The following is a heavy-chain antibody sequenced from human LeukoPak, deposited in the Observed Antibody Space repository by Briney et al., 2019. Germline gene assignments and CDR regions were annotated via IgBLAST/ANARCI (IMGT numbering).Heavy chain of an antibody. J-gene: IGHJ5*02. CDR2: IIPIFGTT. CDR3: ARQIVGASNWFDP. V-gene: IGHV1-69*01. Sequence: SVKVSCKASGGTFRKYVITWVRQAPGQGLEWMGGIIPIFGTTNYAQKFQGIVTITADESTSTAYMELRSLRSDDTAVYYCARQIVGASNWFDPWGQGTLVTVSS. D-gene: IGHD1-26*01. CDR1: GGTFRKYV.